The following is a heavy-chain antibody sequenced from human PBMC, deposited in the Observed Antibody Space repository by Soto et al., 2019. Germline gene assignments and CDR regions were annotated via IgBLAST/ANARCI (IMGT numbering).Heavy chain of an antibody. CDR2: MYYGGST. CDR1: GGSIRTYY. J-gene: IGHJ5*01. CDR3: ARSTGYGDSSFDS. V-gene: IGHV4-59*01. Sequence: SETLSLTCTVSGGSIRTYYWNWIRQPPGKGLEWIGYMYYGGSTNYNPSLKSRVTVSGDTSKNDFSLKLTSVTAADTAVYYCARSTGYGDSSFDSWGRGTLVT. D-gene: IGHD5-18*01.